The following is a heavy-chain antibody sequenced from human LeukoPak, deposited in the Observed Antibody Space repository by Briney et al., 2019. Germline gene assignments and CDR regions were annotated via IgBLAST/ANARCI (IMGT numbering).Heavy chain of an antibody. J-gene: IGHJ4*02. CDR1: GYTFTSYD. D-gene: IGHD5-24*01. Sequence: VASVKVSCKASGYTFTSYDINWVRQATGQGLEWMGWMNPNSGNTGYAQKFQGRVTITRNTSISTAYMELSSLRSEDTAVYYCAGVGRDGYNYYFDYWGQGTLVTVSS. CDR2: MNPNSGNT. V-gene: IGHV1-8*03. CDR3: AGVGRDGYNYYFDY.